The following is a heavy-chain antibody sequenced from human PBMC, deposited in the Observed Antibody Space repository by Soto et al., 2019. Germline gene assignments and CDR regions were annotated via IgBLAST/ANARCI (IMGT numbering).Heavy chain of an antibody. J-gene: IGHJ4*02. D-gene: IGHD6-13*01. CDR1: GFSFPDYD. CDR3: AKDSWYFDL. Sequence: HPGGSLRLSCEGSGFSFPDYDMNWVRQTPGKGLEWVAAVGRFGNTYYRDSVRGRFTISRDDAKNTVSLQMNSLRVEDTGVYYCAKDSWYFDLWSQGSQVTVSS. CDR2: VGRFGNT. V-gene: IGHV3-23*01.